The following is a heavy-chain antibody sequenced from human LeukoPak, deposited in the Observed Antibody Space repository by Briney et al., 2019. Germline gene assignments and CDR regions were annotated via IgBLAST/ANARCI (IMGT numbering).Heavy chain of an antibody. CDR2: IKSKTDGGTT. J-gene: IGHJ6*03. CDR3: TTDHSSSLQSMDV. Sequence: ETLSLTCTVSDGSISSYYWSWIRQPPGKGLEWVGRIKSKTDGGTTDYAAPVKGRFTISRDDSKNTLYLQMNSLKTEDTAVYYCTTDHSSSLQSMDVWGKGTTVTVSS. D-gene: IGHD6-6*01. CDR1: DGSISSYY. V-gene: IGHV3-15*01.